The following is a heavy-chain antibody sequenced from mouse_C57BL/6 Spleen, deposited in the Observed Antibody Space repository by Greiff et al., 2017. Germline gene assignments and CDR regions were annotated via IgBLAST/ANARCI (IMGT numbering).Heavy chain of an antibody. CDR1: GYTFTSYW. Sequence: QVQLQQPGAELVRPGTSVKLSCKASGYTFTSYWMHWVKQRPGQGLEWIGVIDPSDSYTNYNQKFKGKATLTVDKSSSTAYMQLSSLTSEDSAVYCCARSERGYSSHWYFDVWGTGTTVTVSS. D-gene: IGHD1-1*01. CDR3: ARSERGYSSHWYFDV. CDR2: IDPSDSYT. J-gene: IGHJ1*03. V-gene: IGHV1-59*01.